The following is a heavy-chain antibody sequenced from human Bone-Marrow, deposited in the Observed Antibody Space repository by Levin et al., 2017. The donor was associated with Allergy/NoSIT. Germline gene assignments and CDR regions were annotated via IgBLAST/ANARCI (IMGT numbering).Heavy chain of an antibody. V-gene: IGHV1-69*13. Sequence: ASVKVSCKASGGSFSTSAINWVRQAPGQGLEWMGQLIPVFGTAKYSNTFQGRLSITADESTTTAYMELTSLRSEDTAVYYCVRDGVLLSGSGKYYFDYWGQGTLVTVSS. J-gene: IGHJ4*02. D-gene: IGHD3-10*01. CDR3: VRDGVLLSGSGKYYFDY. CDR1: GGSFSTSA. CDR2: LIPVFGTA.